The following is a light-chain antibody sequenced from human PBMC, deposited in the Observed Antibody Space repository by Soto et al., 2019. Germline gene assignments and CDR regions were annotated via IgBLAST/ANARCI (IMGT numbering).Light chain of an antibody. CDR2: DAS. J-gene: IGKJ1*01. CDR3: QQRRNGPPGRM. CDR1: RSVSSY. Sequence: EIVLTQSPATLSLSPGERATLSCRASRSVSSYLAWYQQKPGQAPRLLIYDASNRATGIPARFSGSGSGTNFPLTFSSLGPKVLEFYSCQQRRNGPPGRMFDKGTRVDIK. V-gene: IGKV3-11*01.